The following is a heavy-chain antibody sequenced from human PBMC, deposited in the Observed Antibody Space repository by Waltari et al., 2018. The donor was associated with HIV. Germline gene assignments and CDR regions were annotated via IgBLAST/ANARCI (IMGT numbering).Heavy chain of an antibody. CDR3: ARVNQVLYYGMDV. V-gene: IGHV3-48*03. CDR1: GFHFRSYE. D-gene: IGHD2-2*02. J-gene: IGHJ6*02. CDR2: IGSSGTTI. Sequence: EMQLMESGGGLVQPGGSLRLSCVASGFHFRSYEMNWVRQVPGKGLEWISYIGSSGTTISYADSVKGRFTFSRDNAKKSLFLQMNSLRVEDTAVYWCARVNQVLYYGMDVWGQGTTVTVSS.